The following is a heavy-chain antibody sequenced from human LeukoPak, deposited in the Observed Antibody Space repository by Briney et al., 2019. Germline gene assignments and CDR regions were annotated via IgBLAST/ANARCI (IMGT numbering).Heavy chain of an antibody. D-gene: IGHD2-2*01. CDR3: ASTSYNYYFDY. J-gene: IGHJ4*02. CDR1: GVSVSSGGYY. CDR2: IYYSGST. Sequence: KSSETLSLTCTVSGVSVSSGGYYWSWIRQHPGKSLEWIGYIYYSGSTYYNPSLKSRLTISVDTSKNQFSLKLSSVTAADTAVYYCASTSYNYYFDYWGQGTLVTVSS. V-gene: IGHV4-31*03.